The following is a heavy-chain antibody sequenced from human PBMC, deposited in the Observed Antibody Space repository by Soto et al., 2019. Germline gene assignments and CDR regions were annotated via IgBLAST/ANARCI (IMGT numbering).Heavy chain of an antibody. V-gene: IGHV3-66*01. D-gene: IGHD3-3*01. Sequence: EVQVVESGGGLVQPGGSLRLSCAVSGFTVNNIFMTWVRQAPGQGLAWVSVISSDGSTYYADSVKGRFTISRDNSKNTLFLEMRSRRAGDTAVYYCSRDIFGGSYDFWHGGQGTLVTVSS. CDR3: SRDIFGGSYDFWH. CDR1: GFTVNNIF. CDR2: ISSDGST. J-gene: IGHJ4*02.